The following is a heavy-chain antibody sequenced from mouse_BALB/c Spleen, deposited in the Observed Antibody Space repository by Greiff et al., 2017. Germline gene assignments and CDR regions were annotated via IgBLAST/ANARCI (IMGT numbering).Heavy chain of an antibody. CDR1: GFNIKDTY. CDR2: IDPANGNT. CDR3: ARATTVVAYFDY. D-gene: IGHD1-1*01. V-gene: IGHV14-3*02. Sequence: VQLQQSGAELVKPGASVKLSCTASGFNIKDTYMHWVKQRPEQGLEWIGRIDPANGNTKYDPKFQGKATITADTSSNTAYLQLSSLTSEDTAVYYCARATTVVAYFDYWGQGTTLTVSS. J-gene: IGHJ2*01.